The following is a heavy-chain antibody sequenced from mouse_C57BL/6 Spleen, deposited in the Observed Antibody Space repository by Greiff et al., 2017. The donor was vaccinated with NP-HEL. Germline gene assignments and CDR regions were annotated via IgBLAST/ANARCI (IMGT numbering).Heavy chain of an antibody. J-gene: IGHJ1*03. CDR3: ARSAWITTVVDWYFDV. CDR2: IYPRSGNT. Sequence: QVQLQQSGAELARPGASVKLSCKASGYTFTSYGISWVKQRPGQGLEWIGEIYPRSGNTYYNEKFKGKATLTADKSSSTAYMELRSLTSEDSAVYFCARSAWITTVVDWYFDVWGTGTTVTVSS. V-gene: IGHV1-81*01. CDR1: GYTFTSYG. D-gene: IGHD1-1*01.